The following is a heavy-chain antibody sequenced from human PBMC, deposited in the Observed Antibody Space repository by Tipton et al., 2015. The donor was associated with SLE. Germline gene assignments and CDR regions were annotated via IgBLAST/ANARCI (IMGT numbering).Heavy chain of an antibody. CDR3: ARQSYPGLVVYAHNWFDP. CDR2: IYYSGST. V-gene: IGHV4-59*08. CDR1: GGSISSYY. Sequence: TLSLTCTVSGGSISSYYWSWIRQPPGKGLEWIGYIYYSGSTNYNPSLKSRVTISVDTSKNQFSLKLSPVTAADTAVYYCARQSYPGLVVYAHNWFDPWGQGTLVTVSS. D-gene: IGHD2-8*02. J-gene: IGHJ5*02.